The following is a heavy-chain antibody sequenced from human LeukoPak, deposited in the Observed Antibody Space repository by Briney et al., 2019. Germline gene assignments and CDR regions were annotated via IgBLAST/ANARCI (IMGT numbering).Heavy chain of an antibody. CDR1: GFTFSNYG. V-gene: IGHV3-30*18. J-gene: IGHJ4*02. D-gene: IGHD1-1*01. CDR3: VKDQSWTLRRFDY. Sequence: GRSLRLSCAASGFTFSNYGMHWVRQAPGKGLEWVAVISYDGSNKYYADSVKGRFTISRDNSKNTLYLQMNSLRAEDTAVYYCVKDQSWTLRRFDYWGQGTLVTVSS. CDR2: ISYDGSNK.